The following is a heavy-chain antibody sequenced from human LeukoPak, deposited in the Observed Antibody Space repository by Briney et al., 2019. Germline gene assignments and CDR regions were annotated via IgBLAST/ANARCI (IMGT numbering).Heavy chain of an antibody. D-gene: IGHD1-26*01. J-gene: IGHJ4*02. CDR2: INTDGSST. CDR3: ARTRRNSGSYYGDY. Sequence: GGSLRLSCEASGFTFSSYWMHWVRQAPGKGLVWVSRINTDGSSTSYADSVKGRFTISRDNAKNTLYLQMNSLRADDTAVYYCARTRRNSGSYYGDYWGQGTLVTVSS. V-gene: IGHV3-74*01. CDR1: GFTFSSYW.